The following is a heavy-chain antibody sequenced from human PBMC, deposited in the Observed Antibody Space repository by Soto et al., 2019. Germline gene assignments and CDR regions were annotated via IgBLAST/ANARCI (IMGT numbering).Heavy chain of an antibody. V-gene: IGHV3-43*02. J-gene: IGHJ6*02. CDR2: ISGDGGST. CDR3: AKDIPEGQATYYDFWSGYYGGYYYGMDV. CDR1: GFTFDDYA. D-gene: IGHD3-3*01. Sequence: GGSLRLSCAASGFTFDDYAMHWVRQAPGKGLEWVSLISGDGGSTYYADSVKGRFTISRDNSKNSLYLQMNSLRTEDTALYYCAKDIPEGQATYYDFWSGYYGGYYYGMDVWGQGTTVTVSS.